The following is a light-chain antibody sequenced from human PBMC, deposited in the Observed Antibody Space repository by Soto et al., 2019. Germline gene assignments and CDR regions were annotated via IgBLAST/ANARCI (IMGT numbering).Light chain of an antibody. CDR1: SSDIGAYNH. J-gene: IGLJ1*01. CDR2: GVT. Sequence: QSVLTQPASVSGSPGQSITISCAGSSSDIGAYNHVSWYQQHPGKAPKLIIYGVTNRPSGVSYRFSGSKSGSTASLTISGLQAEDEADYYCNSYTSRSTYVFGTGTKVTVL. CDR3: NSYTSRSTYV. V-gene: IGLV2-14*03.